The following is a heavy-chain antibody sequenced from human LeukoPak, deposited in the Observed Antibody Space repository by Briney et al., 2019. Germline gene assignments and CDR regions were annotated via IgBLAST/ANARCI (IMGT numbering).Heavy chain of an antibody. J-gene: IGHJ6*03. CDR3: VRGNYYYYYMDV. CDR1: GYTFTGYY. CDR2: INPNSGGT. Sequence: ASVKVSCKASGYTFTGYYMHWVRQAPGQGLEWMGWINPNSGGTNYAQKFQGRVTMTRDTSISTAYMELCRLRHDDTAVYYCVRGNYYYYYMDVWGKGTTVTVSS. V-gene: IGHV1-2*02.